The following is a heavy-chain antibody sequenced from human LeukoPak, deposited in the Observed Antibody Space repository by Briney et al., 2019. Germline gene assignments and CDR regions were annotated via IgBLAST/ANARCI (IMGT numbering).Heavy chain of an antibody. CDR1: GYTFTSYD. Sequence: GASVKVSCKASGYTFTSYDINWVRQATGQGLEWMGWMNPNSGNTGYAQKFQGRVTITRSTSISTAYMELSSLRSEDTAVYYCASFRTPFAFDIWGQGTMVTVSS. V-gene: IGHV1-8*03. CDR3: ASFRTPFAFDI. J-gene: IGHJ3*02. CDR2: MNPNSGNT.